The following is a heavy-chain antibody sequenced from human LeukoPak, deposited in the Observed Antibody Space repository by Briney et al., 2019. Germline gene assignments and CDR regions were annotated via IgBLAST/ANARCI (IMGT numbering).Heavy chain of an antibody. V-gene: IGHV2-70*11. CDR1: GFSLSTREMC. CDR3: ARSDYRSGSYTFDY. CDR2: IAWDGDK. Sequence: SGPTLVHPPQTLTLTCTFSGFSLSTREMCVSWIRQPPGKALEWLARIAWDGDKSYTTSPKTRLTCTCDTSNNQVVIPMTNMDPLDTATYYCARSDYRSGSYTFDYWGQGTLVTVSS. D-gene: IGHD3-10*01. J-gene: IGHJ4*02.